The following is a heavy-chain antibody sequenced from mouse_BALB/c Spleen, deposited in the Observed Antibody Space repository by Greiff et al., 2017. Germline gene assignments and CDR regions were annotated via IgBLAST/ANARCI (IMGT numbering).Heavy chain of an antibody. CDR2: INPSNGGT. CDR3: TRYRGYWYFDV. CDR1: GYTFTSYY. V-gene: IGHV1S81*02. Sequence: VQLQQPGAELVKPGASVKLSCKASGYTFTSYYMYWVKQRPGQGLEWIGGINPSNGGTNFNEKFKSKATLTVDKSSSTAYMQLSSLTSEDSALYYCTRYRGYWYFDVWGAGTTVTVSS. J-gene: IGHJ1*01.